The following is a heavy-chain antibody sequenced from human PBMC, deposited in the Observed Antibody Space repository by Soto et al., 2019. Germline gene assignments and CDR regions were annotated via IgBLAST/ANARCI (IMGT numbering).Heavy chain of an antibody. Sequence: QVQLVQSGAEVKKPGSSVKVSCKASGGTFNNYPITWVRQAPGEGLEWMGGSIPIFGTANYAQKFQGRVTISEEESTSTAYMEMSSLRSEDTAVYYCARGRGYSGDDHYYYFDMDVWGQGTTFTVSS. CDR2: SIPIFGTA. D-gene: IGHD5-12*01. J-gene: IGHJ6*02. CDR3: ARGRGYSGDDHYYYFDMDV. V-gene: IGHV1-69*01. CDR1: GGTFNNYP.